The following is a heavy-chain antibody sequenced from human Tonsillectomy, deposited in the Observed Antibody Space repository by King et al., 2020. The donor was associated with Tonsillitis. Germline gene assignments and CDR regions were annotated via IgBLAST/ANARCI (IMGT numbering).Heavy chain of an antibody. CDR2: ISGDGGST. Sequence: VQLVESGGGVVQPGGSLRLSCAASGFNFDDYAMHWVRQAPGKGLEWVSLISGDGGSTYYADSVKGRFTISRDNSKNSLYLQMNSLRTEDTALYYCAKDNDFWSGPPMDVWGKGTTVTVSS. V-gene: IGHV3-43*02. D-gene: IGHD3-3*01. J-gene: IGHJ6*04. CDR1: GFNFDDYA. CDR3: AKDNDFWSGPPMDV.